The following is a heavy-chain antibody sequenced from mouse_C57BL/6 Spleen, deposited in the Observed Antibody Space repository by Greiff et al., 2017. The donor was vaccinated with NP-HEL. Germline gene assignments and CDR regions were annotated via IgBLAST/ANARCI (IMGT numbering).Heavy chain of an antibody. CDR3: ARRKGYVIAY. J-gene: IGHJ3*01. D-gene: IGHD3-2*02. CDR1: GYTFTDYN. CDR2: INPNNGGT. Sequence: EVQLQQSGPELVKPGASVKIPCKASGYTFTDYNMDWVKQSHGKSLEWIGDINPNNGGTNYNQKLKGKATLTVDNSSSTAYMELRSLTSEDTAGYYCARRKGYVIAYWGQGTLVTVSA. V-gene: IGHV1-18*01.